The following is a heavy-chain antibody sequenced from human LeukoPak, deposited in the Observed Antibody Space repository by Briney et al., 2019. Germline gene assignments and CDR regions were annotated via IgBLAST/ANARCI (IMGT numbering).Heavy chain of an antibody. D-gene: IGHD5-18*01. V-gene: IGHV3-74*01. CDR2: INSDGRST. Sequence: TGGSLRLSCGASGFTFSSYWMHWVRHAPGKGLVWVSRINSDGRSTSHADSVKGRFTISRDNAKNTLYLQMNSLRAEDTAVYYCARGTGYSVVDYWGQGTLVTVSS. CDR3: ARGTGYSVVDY. CDR1: GFTFSSYW. J-gene: IGHJ4*02.